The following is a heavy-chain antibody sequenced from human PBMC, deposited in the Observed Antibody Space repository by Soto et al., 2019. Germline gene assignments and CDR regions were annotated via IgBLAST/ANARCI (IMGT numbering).Heavy chain of an antibody. D-gene: IGHD6-19*01. V-gene: IGHV1-46*01. CDR1: GYTFTSYY. CDR2: INPSGGST. Sequence: ASVKVSCKASGYTFTSYYMHWVRQAPGQGLEWMGIINPSGGSTSYAQKFQGRVTMTRDTSTSTVYMELSSLRSEDTAVYYCARDREWLAKNYYYYYGMDVWGQGTTVTVSS. J-gene: IGHJ6*02. CDR3: ARDREWLAKNYYYYYGMDV.